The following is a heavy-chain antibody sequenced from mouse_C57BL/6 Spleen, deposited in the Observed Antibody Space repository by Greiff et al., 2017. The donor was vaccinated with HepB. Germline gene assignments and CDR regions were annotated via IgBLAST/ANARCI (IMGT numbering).Heavy chain of an antibody. CDR3: AREGMDYGSSYWYFDV. D-gene: IGHD1-1*01. CDR2: IDPSDSYT. Sequence: VQLQQPGAELVRPGTSVKLSCKASGYTFTSYWMHWVKQRPGQGLEWIGVIDPSDSYTNYNQKFKGKATLTVDTSSSTAYMQLSSLTSEDSAVYYCAREGMDYGSSYWYFDVWGTGTTVTVSS. CDR1: GYTFTSYW. V-gene: IGHV1-59*01. J-gene: IGHJ1*03.